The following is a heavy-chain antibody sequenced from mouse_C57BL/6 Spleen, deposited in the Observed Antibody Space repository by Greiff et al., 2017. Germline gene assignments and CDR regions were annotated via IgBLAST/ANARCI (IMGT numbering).Heavy chain of an antibody. CDR1: GYTFTSYW. V-gene: IGHV1-72*01. CDR3: ARSGYGSSYGGYYFDY. D-gene: IGHD1-1*01. J-gene: IGHJ2*01. Sequence: QVQLQQPGAELVKPGASVKLSCKASGYTFTSYWMHWVKQRPGRGLEWIGRIDPNSGGTTYNEKFKSKATLTVDKPSSTAYMQLSSLTSEDSAVYYCARSGYGSSYGGYYFDYWGQGTTLTVSS. CDR2: IDPNSGGT.